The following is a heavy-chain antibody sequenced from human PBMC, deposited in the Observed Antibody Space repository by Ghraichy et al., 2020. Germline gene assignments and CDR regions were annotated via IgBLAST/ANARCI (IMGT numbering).Heavy chain of an antibody. V-gene: IGHV3-21*01. CDR1: GFTFSSYS. CDR3: WGSSGYTFDY. D-gene: IGHD3-22*01. CDR2: ISSSSSYI. Sequence: ETLSLTCAASGFTFSSYSMNWVRQAPGKGLEWVSSISSSSSYIYYADSVKGRFTISRDNAKNSLYLQMNSLRAEDTAVYYCWGSSGYTFDYWGQGTLVTVSS. J-gene: IGHJ4*02.